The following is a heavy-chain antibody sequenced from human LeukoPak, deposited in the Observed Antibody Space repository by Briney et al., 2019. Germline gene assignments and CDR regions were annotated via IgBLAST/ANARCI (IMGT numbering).Heavy chain of an antibody. CDR2: IYPGDSDT. Sequence: GESLKISCKGSGYSFTSYWIGWVRQMPGKGLEWMGIIYPGDSDTRYSPSFQGQVTISADKSISTAYLQWSSLKASDTAMYYCARPACYYDSSGYYCGKYFDYWGQGTLVTVSS. CDR1: GYSFTSYW. CDR3: ARPACYYDSSGYYCGKYFDY. V-gene: IGHV5-51*01. D-gene: IGHD3-22*01. J-gene: IGHJ4*02.